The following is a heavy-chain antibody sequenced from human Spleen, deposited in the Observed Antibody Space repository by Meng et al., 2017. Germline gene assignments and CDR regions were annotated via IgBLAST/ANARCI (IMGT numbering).Heavy chain of an antibody. J-gene: IGHJ5*02. CDR3: ARVGGGSSSFFWFDP. V-gene: IGHV4-4*02. CDR1: GGSISSSNW. D-gene: IGHD6-6*01. Sequence: QVQLQGPGPGRVEPSGTLSLTCAVSGGSISSSNWWSWLRQPPGKGLEWIGEMYHTGSPNYNPSLKSRVTFSVDKSKNEFSLKLSSVTAADTAVYYCARVGGGSSSFFWFDPWGQGTLVTVSS. CDR2: MYHTGSP.